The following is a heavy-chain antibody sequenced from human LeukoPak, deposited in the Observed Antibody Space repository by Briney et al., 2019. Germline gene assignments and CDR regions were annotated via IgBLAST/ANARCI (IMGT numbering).Heavy chain of an antibody. CDR1: GFTFRSYW. CDR3: ARLFVSPGSYPLNYYMDV. V-gene: IGHV3-7*01. J-gene: IGHJ6*03. CDR2: INQDGSEK. Sequence: GGSLRLSCVASGFTFRSYWMSWVRQAPGKGLEWVANINQDGSEKYYVDSVKGRFTISRDNAKNSLYLQMNTLGAEDTAVYYCARLFVSPGSYPLNYYMDVWGKGTTVTVSS. D-gene: IGHD1-26*01.